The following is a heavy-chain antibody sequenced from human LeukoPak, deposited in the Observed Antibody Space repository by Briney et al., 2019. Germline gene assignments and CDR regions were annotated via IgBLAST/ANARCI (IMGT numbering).Heavy chain of an antibody. CDR2: SRNIASSYTT. Sequence: PGGSLRLSCAASGFTFSNAWMSWVRQAPGKGLEWVGRSRNIASSYTTEYAASVKGRFTISRDDSQKSLYLQMNSLKTEDTAVYYCARQKYYYDNNGYYVFDYWGQGTLVTVSS. J-gene: IGHJ4*02. V-gene: IGHV3-72*01. CDR1: GFTFSNAW. D-gene: IGHD3-22*01. CDR3: ARQKYYYDNNGYYVFDY.